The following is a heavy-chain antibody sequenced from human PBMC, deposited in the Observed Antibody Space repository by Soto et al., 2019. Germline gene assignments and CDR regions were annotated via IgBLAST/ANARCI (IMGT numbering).Heavy chain of an antibody. CDR3: AGRSSLASVQLFFREISNYHWLDP. J-gene: IGHJ5*02. V-gene: IGHV4-39*01. D-gene: IGHD1-1*01. CDR1: NGSISSPIYY. Sequence: QLQLQESGPGLVRPSETLSLTCTVSNGSISSPIYYWGWIRQPPGKGLEWSGSIHQTGSTYYNPSLQGRVTISVDTSKNQFSLKLSSVTAADTAMYFCAGRSSLASVQLFFREISNYHWLDPWGQGTLVTVSS. CDR2: IHQTGST.